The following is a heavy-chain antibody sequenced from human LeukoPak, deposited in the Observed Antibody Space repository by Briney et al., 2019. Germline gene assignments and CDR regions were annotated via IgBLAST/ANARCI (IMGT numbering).Heavy chain of an antibody. Sequence: IPGGSLRLSCAASGFTFSDYYMSWIRQAPGKGLEWVSYISSSGSTIYYADSVKGRFTISRDNAKNSLYLQMNSLRAEDTAVCYCAREKMIAVAADYYYYGMDVWGQGTTVTVSS. D-gene: IGHD6-19*01. CDR3: AREKMIAVAADYYYYGMDV. CDR1: GFTFSDYY. J-gene: IGHJ6*02. CDR2: ISSSGSTI. V-gene: IGHV3-11*01.